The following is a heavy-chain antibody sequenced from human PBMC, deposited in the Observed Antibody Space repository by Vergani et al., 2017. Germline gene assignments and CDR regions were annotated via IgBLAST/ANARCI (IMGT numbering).Heavy chain of an antibody. V-gene: IGHV4-38-2*02. CDR3: VRDFHSRGPFDV. J-gene: IGHJ4*02. CDR1: GESISGGNY. Sequence: QVQLQESGPGLVKPSQTLSLTCSVSGESISGGNYWGWVRQSPVSGLEWLGSVFHLGTLYYNPSLQSRVTISMDANNHFSLKLTSVTAADTAVYYCVRDFHSRGPFDVWGQGSLVTVAS. CDR2: VFHLGTL. D-gene: IGHD3/OR15-3a*01.